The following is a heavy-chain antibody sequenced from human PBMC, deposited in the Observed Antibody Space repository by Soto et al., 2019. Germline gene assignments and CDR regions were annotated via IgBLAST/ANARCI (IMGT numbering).Heavy chain of an antibody. Sequence: GGSLRLSCAASGFTFSTYGMHWVRQAPGKGLEWVAAISYDGSKKYDADSVKGRFTIYRNNFKRKLYLQMDSLRAEDTAVYYCAKDFAVVTGKDYYYNMDVWGQGTTVTVSS. D-gene: IGHD2-21*02. CDR2: ISYDGSKK. V-gene: IGHV3-30*18. CDR1: GFTFSTYG. CDR3: AKDFAVVTGKDYYYNMDV. J-gene: IGHJ6*02.